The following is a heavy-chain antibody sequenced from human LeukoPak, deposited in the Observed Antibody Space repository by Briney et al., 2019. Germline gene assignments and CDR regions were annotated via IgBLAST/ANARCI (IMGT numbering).Heavy chain of an antibody. J-gene: IGHJ4*02. CDR2: INHSGST. V-gene: IGHV4-34*01. D-gene: IGHD6-13*01. CDR3: ARKRGGYSSSFDY. Sequence: PSETLSLTCAVYGGSFSGYYWSWIRQPPGKGLEWIGEINHSGSTNYNPSLKSRVSISVDTSKNQFSLKLSSVTAADTAVYYCARKRGGYSSSFDYWGQGTLVTVSS. CDR1: GGSFSGYY.